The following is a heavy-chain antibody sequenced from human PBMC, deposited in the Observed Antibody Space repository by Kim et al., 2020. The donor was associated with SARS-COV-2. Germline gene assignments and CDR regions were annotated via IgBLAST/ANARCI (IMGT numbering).Heavy chain of an antibody. J-gene: IGHJ4*02. D-gene: IGHD3-3*01. V-gene: IGHV4-39*01. Sequence: KSRVPITVDTSKNQFSLQLSSVTAADTAVYYCARHGGTRPIFGVVIHFDYWGQGTLVTVSS. CDR3: ARHGGTRPIFGVVIHFDY.